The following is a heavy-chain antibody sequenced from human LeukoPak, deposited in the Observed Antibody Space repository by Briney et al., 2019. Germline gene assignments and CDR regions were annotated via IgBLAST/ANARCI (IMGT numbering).Heavy chain of an antibody. Sequence: PGRSLRLSCAASGFTFDDYAMHWVRQAPGKGLEWVSGISWNSGSIGYADSVKGRFTISRDNAKNSLYLQMNSLRAEDTALYYCVKARYSSSSYYFDYWGQGTLVTVSS. D-gene: IGHD6-6*01. CDR1: GFTFDDYA. J-gene: IGHJ4*02. CDR3: VKARYSSSSYYFDY. V-gene: IGHV3-9*01. CDR2: ISWNSGSI.